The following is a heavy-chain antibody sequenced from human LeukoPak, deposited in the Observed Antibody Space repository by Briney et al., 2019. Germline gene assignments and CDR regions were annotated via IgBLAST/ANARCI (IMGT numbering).Heavy chain of an antibody. V-gene: IGHV1-8*01. CDR2: MNPNSGNT. CDR3: ARMTYYYDSSGYYSPYYYYMDV. D-gene: IGHD3-22*01. Sequence: ASVKVSCKASGYTFTSYDINWVRQATGQGLEWMGWMNPNSGNTGYAQKFQGRVTMTRNTSISTAYMELSSLRSEDTAVYYCARMTYYYDSSGYYSPYYYYMDVWGKGTTVTVSS. J-gene: IGHJ6*03. CDR1: GYTFTSYD.